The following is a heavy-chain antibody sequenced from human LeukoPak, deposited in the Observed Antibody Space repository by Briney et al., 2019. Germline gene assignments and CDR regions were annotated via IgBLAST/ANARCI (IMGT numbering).Heavy chain of an antibody. V-gene: IGHV3-11*04. J-gene: IGHJ5*02. Sequence: PGGSLRLSCAASGFIFSDYYMSWIRQAPGKGLEWVSYISSSGSTIYYTDSVKGRFTISRDNAKNSLYLQMNSLRAEDTAVYYCARIDCSGGSCYSRGPSNNWIDPWGQGTLVTVSS. CDR2: ISSSGSTI. CDR3: ARIDCSGGSCYSRGPSNNWIDP. CDR1: GFIFSDYY. D-gene: IGHD2-15*01.